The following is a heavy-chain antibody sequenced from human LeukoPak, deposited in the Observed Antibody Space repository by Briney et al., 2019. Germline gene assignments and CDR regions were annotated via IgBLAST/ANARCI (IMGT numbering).Heavy chain of an antibody. CDR3: ANGTNWFDP. Sequence: KPSETLSLTCTVSGGSISSYYWSWIRQPAGKGLEWIGRIYTTGSTNYNPSLNSRVSISVDTSKNQFSLKLSSVTAADTAVYYCANGTNWFDPWGQGTLVTVSS. CDR2: IYTTGST. CDR1: GGSISSYY. V-gene: IGHV4-4*07. D-gene: IGHD1-14*01. J-gene: IGHJ5*02.